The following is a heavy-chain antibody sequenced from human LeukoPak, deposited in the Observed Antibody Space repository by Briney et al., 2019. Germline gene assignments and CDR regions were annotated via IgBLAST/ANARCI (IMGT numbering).Heavy chain of an antibody. CDR3: ARVVPEIVGASGVLDY. CDR2: IYYSGST. V-gene: IGHV4-59*01. Sequence: PSETLSLTCTVSGDSISSYYWSWIRQPSGKGLEWIGCIYYSGSTNYNSSLKSRVTISVDTSKSQFSLKLSSVTAADTAVYYCARVVPEIVGASGVLDYWGQGTLVTVSS. D-gene: IGHD1-26*01. J-gene: IGHJ4*02. CDR1: GDSISSYY.